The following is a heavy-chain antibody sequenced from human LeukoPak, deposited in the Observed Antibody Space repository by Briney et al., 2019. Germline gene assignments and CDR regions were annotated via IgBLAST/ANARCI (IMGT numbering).Heavy chain of an antibody. CDR2: INSNSGGT. D-gene: IGHD3-9*01. CDR3: AKDLVFDSLGPDAFHI. Sequence: ASVKVSCKASGYTFTGYYMHWVRQAPGQGLEWMGWINSNSGGTNYAQKFQGRVTMTRDTSISTAYMELSRLRSDDTAVYYCAKDLVFDSLGPDAFHIWGQGTMVTVSS. V-gene: IGHV1-2*02. CDR1: GYTFTGYY. J-gene: IGHJ3*02.